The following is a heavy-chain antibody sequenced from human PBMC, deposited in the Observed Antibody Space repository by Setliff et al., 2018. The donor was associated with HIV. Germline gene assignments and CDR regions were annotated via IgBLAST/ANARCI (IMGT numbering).Heavy chain of an antibody. Sequence: KPSETLSLTCTVSGGSMSSYYWSWIRQPPGKGLEWIGYIYYSGSTNYSPSLKSRVTISVDTSKNQFSLKLRSVTAADTAVYYCVRTYNDLENYYHHYYYMDVWGKGTTVTVSS. D-gene: IGHD1-1*01. V-gene: IGHV4-59*08. CDR3: VRTYNDLENYYHHYYYMDV. CDR1: GGSMSSYY. CDR2: IYYSGST. J-gene: IGHJ6*03.